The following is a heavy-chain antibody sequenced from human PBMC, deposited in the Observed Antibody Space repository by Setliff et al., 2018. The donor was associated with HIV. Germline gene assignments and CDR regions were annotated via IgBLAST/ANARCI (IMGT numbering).Heavy chain of an antibody. D-gene: IGHD3-22*01. J-gene: IGHJ4*02. V-gene: IGHV4-59*01. CDR3: ARGPYYYDSSGYYH. CDR2: VSYSGST. Sequence: PSETLSLTCTVSGGSIGGYHWSWVRQPPGRGLEWIGYVSYSGSTSYNPSLDSRVTMSVDSSRDQFSLKLSSVTAADTAVYYCARGPYYYDSSGYYHWGQGTLVTVSS. CDR1: GGSIGGYH.